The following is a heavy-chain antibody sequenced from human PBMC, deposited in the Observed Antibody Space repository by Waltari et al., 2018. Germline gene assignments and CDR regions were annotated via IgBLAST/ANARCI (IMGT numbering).Heavy chain of an antibody. CDR3: AREVDYGGNSDY. J-gene: IGHJ4*02. V-gene: IGHV3-21*01. CDR1: GFTFSSYS. D-gene: IGHD2-15*01. CDR2: ISSSSSYI. Sequence: EVQLVESGGGLVKPGGSLRLSCAASGFTFSSYSMNWVRQAPGKGLEWVSSISSSSSYIYYADSVKGRFTISRDNAKNSLYLQMNSLRAEDTAVYYCAREVDYGGNSDYWGQGTLVTVSS.